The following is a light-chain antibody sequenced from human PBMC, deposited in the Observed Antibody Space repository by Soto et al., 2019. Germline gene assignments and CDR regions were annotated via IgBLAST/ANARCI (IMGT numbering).Light chain of an antibody. CDR1: SSNIGSHF. V-gene: IGLV1-51*02. J-gene: IGLJ3*02. CDR3: GTWDNSLSGGV. Sequence: QSVLTQPPSVSAAPGQQVTISCSGSSSNIGSHFVSWYQQLPGSAPKLLIYENTKRPSGIPDRFSGSKSGTSATLGITGLQTGDEADYYCGTWDNSLSGGVFGGGTQLTV. CDR2: ENT.